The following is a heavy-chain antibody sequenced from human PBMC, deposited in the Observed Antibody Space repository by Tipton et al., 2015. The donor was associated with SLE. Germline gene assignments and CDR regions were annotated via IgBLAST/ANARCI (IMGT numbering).Heavy chain of an antibody. D-gene: IGHD2-2*01. CDR3: APLIPAEGCFDP. V-gene: IGHV4-39*07. Sequence: TLSLTCTASGGSISSSSYYWGWIRQPPGKGLEWIGSIYYSGSTYYNPSLKSRVTISVDTSKNQFSLKLSSVTAADTAVYYCAPLIPAEGCFDPWGQGTLVTVSS. CDR2: IYYSGST. CDR1: GGSISSSSYY. J-gene: IGHJ5*02.